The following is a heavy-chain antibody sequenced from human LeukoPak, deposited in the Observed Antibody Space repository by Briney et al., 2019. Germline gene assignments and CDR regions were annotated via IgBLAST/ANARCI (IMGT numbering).Heavy chain of an antibody. V-gene: IGHV4-39*07. D-gene: IGHD4-23*01. Sequence: SETLSLTCTVSGGSINSRSYYWGWIRQPPGKGLEWIGSIYYSGSTYYNPSLKSRVTISVDTSKSQFSLKLTSVTAADTAVYYCATLTTVVTAYYFDHWGQGTLVTVSS. CDR1: GGSINSRSYY. CDR2: IYYSGST. CDR3: ATLTTVVTAYYFDH. J-gene: IGHJ4*02.